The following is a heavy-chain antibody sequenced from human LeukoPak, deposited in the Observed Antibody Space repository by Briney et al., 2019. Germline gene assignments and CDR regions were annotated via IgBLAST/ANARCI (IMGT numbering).Heavy chain of an antibody. Sequence: GGTLRLSCAASGFTFSSYGMSWVRQAPGKGLEWVSAISGSGGSTYYADSVKGRFTISRDNSKNSLYLQMNSLRAEDTAVYYCARFPAGDYINWYFDLWGRGTLVTVSS. J-gene: IGHJ2*01. CDR1: GFTFSSYG. D-gene: IGHD4-17*01. CDR2: ISGSGGST. V-gene: IGHV3-23*01. CDR3: ARFPAGDYINWYFDL.